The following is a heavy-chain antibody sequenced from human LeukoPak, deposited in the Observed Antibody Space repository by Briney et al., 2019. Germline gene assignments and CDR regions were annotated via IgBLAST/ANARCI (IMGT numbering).Heavy chain of an antibody. Sequence: GRSLRLSCAASGFTFSSYAMHWARQAPGKGLEWVAVISYDGSNKYYADSVKGRFTISRDNSKNTLYLQMNSLRAEDTAVYYCARDSTAAGTGWFDPWGQGTLVTVSS. CDR1: GFTFSSYA. J-gene: IGHJ5*02. D-gene: IGHD6-13*01. V-gene: IGHV3-30-3*01. CDR3: ARDSTAAGTGWFDP. CDR2: ISYDGSNK.